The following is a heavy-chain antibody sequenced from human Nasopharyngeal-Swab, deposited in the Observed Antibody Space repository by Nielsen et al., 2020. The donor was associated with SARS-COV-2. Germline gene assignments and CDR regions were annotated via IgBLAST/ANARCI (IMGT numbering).Heavy chain of an antibody. J-gene: IGHJ4*02. CDR1: GFTFSSYA. CDR3: ARALVPRLDLYFDY. D-gene: IGHD1-7*01. CDR2: ISGSDYST. V-gene: IGHV3-23*01. Sequence: GESLKISCAASGFTFSSYAISWVRQAPGKGLEWVSVISGSDYSTYYADSVKGRFTISRDNSKNTVSLQMNSLRVEDTAVYYCARALVPRLDLYFDYWGQGTLVTVSS.